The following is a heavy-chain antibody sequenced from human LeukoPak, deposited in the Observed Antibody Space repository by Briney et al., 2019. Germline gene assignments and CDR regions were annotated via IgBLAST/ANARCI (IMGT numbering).Heavy chain of an antibody. Sequence: GGSLRLSCAASGFTFSSYAMSWVRQAPGKGLEWVSAISGSGGSTYYTDSVKGRFTISRDNSKNTLFLQMNGLRAEDTAVYYCAKILTVVYYFDYWGQGTLVTVSS. CDR3: AKILTVVYYFDY. J-gene: IGHJ4*02. CDR1: GFTFSSYA. CDR2: ISGSGGST. D-gene: IGHD2-15*01. V-gene: IGHV3-23*01.